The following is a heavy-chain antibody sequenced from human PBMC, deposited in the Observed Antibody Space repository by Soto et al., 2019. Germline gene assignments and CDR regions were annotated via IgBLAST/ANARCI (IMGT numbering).Heavy chain of an antibody. CDR1: GFTFSSYG. Sequence: GGSLRLSCAASGFTFSSYGMHWVRQAPGKGLEWVAVIWYDGSNKYYADSVKGRFTISRDNSKNTLYLQMNSLRAEDTAVYYCARDSGAVAGMALDIWGQGTMVTVSS. J-gene: IGHJ3*02. CDR3: ARDSGAVAGMALDI. D-gene: IGHD6-19*01. V-gene: IGHV3-33*01. CDR2: IWYDGSNK.